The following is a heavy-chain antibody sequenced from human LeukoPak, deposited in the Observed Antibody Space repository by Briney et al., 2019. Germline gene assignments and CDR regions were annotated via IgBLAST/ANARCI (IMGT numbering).Heavy chain of an antibody. CDR1: GYTFTSYD. D-gene: IGHD6-19*01. J-gene: IGHJ4*02. CDR3: ARDKIWQWEVHLQDY. V-gene: IGHV1-8*01. Sequence: ASVKVSCKASGYTFTSYDINWVRQATGQGLEWMGWMNPNSGNTGYAQKFQGRVTMTRNTSISTAYMELSSLRSEDTAVYHCARDKIWQWEVHLQDYWGQGTLVTVSS. CDR2: MNPNSGNT.